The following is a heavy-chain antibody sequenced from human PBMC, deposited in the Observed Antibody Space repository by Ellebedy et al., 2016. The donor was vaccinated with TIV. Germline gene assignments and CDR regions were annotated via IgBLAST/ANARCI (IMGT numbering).Heavy chain of an antibody. CDR1: GFTFSGYY. V-gene: IGHV3-11*01. J-gene: IGHJ5*02. CDR3: ATYGSGIYVS. D-gene: IGHD3-10*01. CDR2: ISGSGSTI. Sequence: GESLKISXAASGFTFSGYYMSWIRQAPGKGLEWVSYISGSGSTIYSADSVKGRFTISRDNAKSSLYLQMNSLRPEDTAVYYCATYGSGIYVSWGQGALVTVSS.